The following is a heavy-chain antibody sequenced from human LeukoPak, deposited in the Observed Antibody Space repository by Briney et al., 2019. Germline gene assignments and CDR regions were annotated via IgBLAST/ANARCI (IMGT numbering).Heavy chain of an antibody. V-gene: IGHV4-59*01. Sequence: SETLSLPCTVSGGSISSYYWSWIRQPPGKGLEGIGYIYYSGSTNYNPSLKSRVTISVDTSKNQFSLKLSSVTAADTAVYYCARVAEFYDSSGYYLDYWGQGTLVTVSS. CDR1: GGSISSYY. D-gene: IGHD3-22*01. CDR2: IYYSGST. J-gene: IGHJ4*02. CDR3: ARVAEFYDSSGYYLDY.